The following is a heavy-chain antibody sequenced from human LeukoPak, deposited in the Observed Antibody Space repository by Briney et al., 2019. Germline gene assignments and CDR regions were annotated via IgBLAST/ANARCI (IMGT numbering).Heavy chain of an antibody. CDR1: GFTFSSYG. D-gene: IGHD6-13*01. Sequence: GGSLRLSCAASGFTFSSYGMSWVRQAPGKGLERLSGVIGSGDNTYYAASVKGRFTLSRDISKNTLYLQMNSLRGEDTAVYSCAKHSAGPLYYFDFWGQGTLVTVSS. J-gene: IGHJ4*02. V-gene: IGHV3-23*01. CDR3: AKHSAGPLYYFDF. CDR2: VIGSGDNT.